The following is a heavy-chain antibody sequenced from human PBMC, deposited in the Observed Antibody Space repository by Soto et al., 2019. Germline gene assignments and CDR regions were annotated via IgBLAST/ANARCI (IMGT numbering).Heavy chain of an antibody. V-gene: IGHV3-23*01. CDR2: IGGTDGDSGGVP. J-gene: IGHJ3*01. D-gene: IGHD7-27*01. CDR3: VKRGRNWGAFDF. Sequence: VQLLESGGDLVQPGGSLRLSCVASGFILNNYAMSWVRQAPGKGLEWVSTIGGTDGDSGGVPWYEDSVKGRFTISRDSSANPLFLHMDNLRAEDSALYYCVKRGRNWGAFDFWGQGTTVVVSS. CDR1: GFILNNYA.